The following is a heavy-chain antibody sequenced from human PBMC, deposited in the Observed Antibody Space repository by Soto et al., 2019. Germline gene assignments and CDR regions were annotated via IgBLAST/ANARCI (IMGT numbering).Heavy chain of an antibody. D-gene: IGHD1-1*01. Sequence: PSETLSLTCAVYGGSFSDYYWSWVRQPPGKGLEWIGDINHRGTTIYSPSLQSRVTISLDTSKSQFSLRLTSVTAADTAMYFCARLERWFDPWGQGTLVTVSS. CDR1: GGSFSDYY. CDR2: INHRGTT. V-gene: IGHV4-34*01. CDR3: ARLERWFDP. J-gene: IGHJ5*02.